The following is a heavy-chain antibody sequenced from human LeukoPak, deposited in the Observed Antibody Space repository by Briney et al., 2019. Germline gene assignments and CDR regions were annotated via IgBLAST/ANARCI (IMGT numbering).Heavy chain of an antibody. D-gene: IGHD3-10*01. CDR3: ARDGRFGELFGY. Sequence: ASEKVSRKASVYTFTSYGISWVRQAPGQRLEWMGWNSAYNGNTNYAQKLQRRVTMSEDTSTSTAYMELRSLRSVDTAVYYCARDGRFGELFGYWGEGNLVTVSS. CDR2: NSAYNGNT. J-gene: IGHJ4*02. V-gene: IGHV1-18*04. CDR1: VYTFTSYG.